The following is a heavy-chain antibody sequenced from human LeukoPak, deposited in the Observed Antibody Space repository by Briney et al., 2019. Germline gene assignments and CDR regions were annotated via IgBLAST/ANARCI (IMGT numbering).Heavy chain of an antibody. Sequence: PSETLSLTCTVSGDSIRRGYYWGWIRQTPGKGLQWIGSIYHSGGTYYEPSLKSRVTISVDTSRSQFSLKMSSVTAADTAVFYCARAVELYYDNSGYYSDPYFDYWGQGTLVTVSS. CDR2: IYHSGGT. CDR1: GDSIRRGYY. CDR3: ARAVELYYDNSGYYSDPYFDY. V-gene: IGHV4-38-2*02. J-gene: IGHJ4*02. D-gene: IGHD3-22*01.